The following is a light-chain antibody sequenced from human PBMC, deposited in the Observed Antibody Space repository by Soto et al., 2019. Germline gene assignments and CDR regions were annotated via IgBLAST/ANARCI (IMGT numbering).Light chain of an antibody. CDR1: QSINNW. CDR2: DGF. CDR3: QQYKRYSLT. J-gene: IGKJ4*01. Sequence: DIQMTQSPSTLSASVGDRVTITCRASQSINNWLAWYQQKPGKAPKLLIYDGFSVESGVQLRFSGSGFGTEFTLTISSLQPDDSATYYCQQYKRYSLTFGGGTKVEIK. V-gene: IGKV1-5*01.